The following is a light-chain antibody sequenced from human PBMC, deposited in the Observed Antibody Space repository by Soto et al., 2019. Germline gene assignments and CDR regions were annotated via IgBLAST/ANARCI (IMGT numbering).Light chain of an antibody. CDR3: QQSYSRPQT. CDR2: ATS. J-gene: IGKJ2*01. V-gene: IGKV1-39*01. CDR1: QSIGNY. Sequence: DIQVTQSPSSLSASVGDRVTITCRASQSIGNYVNWYQQKPGKAPRLLIYATSSLQSGVPSRFSGSGSGTDFTLTISSLQPEDFAIYYCQQSYSRPQTFGQGTKLE.